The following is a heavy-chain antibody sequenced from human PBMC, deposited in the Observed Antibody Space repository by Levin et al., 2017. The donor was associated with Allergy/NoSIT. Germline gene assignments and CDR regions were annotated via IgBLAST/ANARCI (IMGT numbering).Heavy chain of an antibody. D-gene: IGHD3-10*01. CDR1: GASITRGDNY. CDR2: ISYSGHA. CDR3: ARDECAWFGVCYGMDD. Sequence: SETLSLTCTVSGASITRGDNYWSWIRQYPGKGLEWIGFISYSGHAHYNPSLTSRLSMSLATSKNQFSLSLTSVTVADTAVYCARDECAWFGVCYGMDDWGQGTTDIGSS. J-gene: IGHJ6*02. V-gene: IGHV4-31*03.